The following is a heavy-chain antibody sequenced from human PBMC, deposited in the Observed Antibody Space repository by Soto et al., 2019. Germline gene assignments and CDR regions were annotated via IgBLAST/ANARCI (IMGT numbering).Heavy chain of an antibody. J-gene: IGHJ6*02. Sequence: PSETLSLPSTLSAGSISRGRYYWSWIRQNPGKGLEWIGYIYYSGSTYYNTSLKSRATISVDTSKNQFSLRLSSGTSADTAVYYCARGVVPCFECGGGYGMHGWYQWITGTDS. CDR2: IYYSGST. CDR3: ARGVVPCFECGGGYGMHG. CDR1: AGSISRGRYY. V-gene: IGHV4-31*03. D-gene: IGHD2-2*01.